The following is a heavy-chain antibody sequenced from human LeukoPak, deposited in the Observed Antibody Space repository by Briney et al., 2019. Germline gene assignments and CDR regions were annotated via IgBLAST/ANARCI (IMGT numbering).Heavy chain of an antibody. D-gene: IGHD6-19*01. CDR1: GYTLTELS. Sequence: ASVKVSCKVSGYTLTELSMHWVRQAPGKGLEWMGGFDPEDGETIYAQKFQGGVTMTEDTSTDTAYMELSSLRSEDTAVYYCATQGYSSVAKHYFDYWGQGTLVTVSS. V-gene: IGHV1-24*01. J-gene: IGHJ4*02. CDR2: FDPEDGET. CDR3: ATQGYSSVAKHYFDY.